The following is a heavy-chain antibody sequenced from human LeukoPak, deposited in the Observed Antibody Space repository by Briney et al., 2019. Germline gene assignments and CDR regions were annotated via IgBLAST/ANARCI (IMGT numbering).Heavy chain of an antibody. D-gene: IGHD7-27*01. CDR3: ASVSWGSETRVY. Sequence: ASVKVSCXASGYTFTGYYMHWVRLAPGQGLEWMGRIKPNSGGTNYAQKFQGRVTMTRDTSISTAYMELSRLRSDDTAVYYCASVSWGSETRVYWGQGTLVTVSS. CDR2: IKPNSGGT. J-gene: IGHJ4*02. CDR1: GYTFTGYY. V-gene: IGHV1-2*06.